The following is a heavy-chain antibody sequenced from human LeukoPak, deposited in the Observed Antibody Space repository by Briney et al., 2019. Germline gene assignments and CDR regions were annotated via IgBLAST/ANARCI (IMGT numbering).Heavy chain of an antibody. CDR3: ARLLGAVAGTGSNWFDP. CDR1: GGSISSGDYY. CDR2: IYYSGST. Sequence: SQTLSLTCTVSGGSISSGDYYWSWIRQPPGKGLEWIGYIYYSGSTYYNPSLKSRVAISVDTSKNQFSLKLSSVTAADTAVYYCARLLGAVAGTGSNWFDPWGQGTLVTVSS. J-gene: IGHJ5*02. D-gene: IGHD6-19*01. V-gene: IGHV4-30-4*08.